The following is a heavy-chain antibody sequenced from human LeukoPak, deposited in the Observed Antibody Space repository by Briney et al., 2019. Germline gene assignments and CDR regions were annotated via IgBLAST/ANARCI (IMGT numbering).Heavy chain of an antibody. CDR3: ARYGRIFDY. V-gene: IGHV4-59*08. D-gene: IGHD4-17*01. J-gene: IGHJ4*02. Sequence: SETLSLTCTVSGGSISGYYWSWIRQPPGKGLEWIGYIYYSGSTNYNPSLKSRVTISVDTSKNQFSLKLSSVTAADTAVYYCARYGRIFDYWGQGTLVTVSS. CDR2: IYYSGST. CDR1: GGSISGYY.